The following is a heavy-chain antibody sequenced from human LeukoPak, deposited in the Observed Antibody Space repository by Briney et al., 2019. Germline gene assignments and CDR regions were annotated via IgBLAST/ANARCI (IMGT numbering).Heavy chain of an antibody. CDR1: GFTFSSYA. Sequence: GGSLGLSCAASGFTFSSYAMHWVRQAPGKGLEWVAVISYDGSNKYYADSVKGRFTISRDNSKNTLYLQMNSLRAEDTAVYYCARPRDYGDSDEYYFDYWGQGTLVTVSS. D-gene: IGHD4-17*01. J-gene: IGHJ4*02. V-gene: IGHV3-30*01. CDR2: ISYDGSNK. CDR3: ARPRDYGDSDEYYFDY.